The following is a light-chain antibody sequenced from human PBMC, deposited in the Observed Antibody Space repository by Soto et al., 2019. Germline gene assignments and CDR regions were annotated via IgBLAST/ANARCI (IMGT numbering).Light chain of an antibody. Sequence: QSVLTQPPSVSAAPGQKVTISCSGSGSNIGNNYVSWYQHLPGTAPKLLIYDNDKRPSGIPDRFSGSRSGTSATLGITGLQTGDEADYYCRTWDSRVSAGVFGGGTKLTVL. J-gene: IGLJ2*01. CDR3: RTWDSRVSAGV. CDR1: GSNIGNNY. CDR2: DND. V-gene: IGLV1-51*01.